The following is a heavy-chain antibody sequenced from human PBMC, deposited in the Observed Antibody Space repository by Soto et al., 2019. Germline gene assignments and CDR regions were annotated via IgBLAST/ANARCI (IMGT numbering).Heavy chain of an antibody. CDR1: GYSFTSYW. CDR3: ARHSVIAAAGPEGWWFDP. Sequence: GESLKISCKGSGYSFTSYWISWVRQMPGKGLEWMGRIDPSDSYTNYSPSFQGHVTISADKSISTAYLQWSSLKASDTAMYYCARHSVIAAAGPEGWWFDPWGQGTLVTVSS. J-gene: IGHJ5*02. V-gene: IGHV5-10-1*01. D-gene: IGHD6-13*01. CDR2: IDPSDSYT.